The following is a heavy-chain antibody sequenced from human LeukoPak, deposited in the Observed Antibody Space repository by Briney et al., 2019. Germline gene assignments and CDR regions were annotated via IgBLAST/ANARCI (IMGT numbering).Heavy chain of an antibody. CDR3: ANQYRYGLFDY. D-gene: IGHD5-18*01. J-gene: IGHJ4*02. V-gene: IGHV3-23*01. Sequence: GGSLRLSCAASGFTFSSYAMTWVRQAPGKGLEWVSGITGSCRSTYYADSVKRRFTISRDNSKNTLYLQMNSLRVEDAAVYYCANQYRYGLFDYWGQGTLVTVSS. CDR2: ITGSCRST. CDR1: GFTFSSYA.